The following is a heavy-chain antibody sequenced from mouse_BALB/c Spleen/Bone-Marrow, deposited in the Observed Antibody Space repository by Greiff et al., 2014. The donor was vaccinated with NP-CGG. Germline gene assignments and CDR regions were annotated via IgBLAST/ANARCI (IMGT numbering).Heavy chain of an antibody. Sequence: EVQRVESGTVLARPGASVKMTCKASGYSFTSYWMHWVKQRPGQGLEWIGAIYPGNINTSYNQKFKGKAKLAAVTSASTAYMELSSLTNEDSAVYYCIVSLTLYYFDYWGQGTTLTVSS. CDR2: IYPGNINT. J-gene: IGHJ2*01. CDR3: IVSLTLYYFDY. D-gene: IGHD2-12*01. V-gene: IGHV1-5*01. CDR1: GYSFTSYW.